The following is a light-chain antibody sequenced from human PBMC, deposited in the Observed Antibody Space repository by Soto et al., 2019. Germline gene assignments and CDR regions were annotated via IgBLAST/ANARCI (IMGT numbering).Light chain of an antibody. CDR3: QQYTGPPTT. Sequence: EVVLTQSPDTLSLSPGERAPLSCRASQTVSSNYLAWCQQRHGQAPRLLIYGASTRAAGIPDRFSGSGSGTDLTITITRLEPEDFEVYFCQQYTGPPTTFGQGTRLEIK. J-gene: IGKJ5*01. CDR2: GAS. CDR1: QTVSSNY. V-gene: IGKV3-20*01.